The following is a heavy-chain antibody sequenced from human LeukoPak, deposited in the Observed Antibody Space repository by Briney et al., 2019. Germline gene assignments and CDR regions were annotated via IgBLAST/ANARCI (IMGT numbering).Heavy chain of an antibody. J-gene: IGHJ4*02. Sequence: SVKVSCKASGGTFISYAISWGGQAPGQGGGWRGRIMPILGTATYAQKFQGRATIPTDESTSTAYMELSSLRSEDTAVYYCARGRSRGSPHFDYWGQGTLVTVSS. CDR2: IMPILGTA. CDR3: ARGRSRGSPHFDY. V-gene: IGHV1-69*05. CDR1: GGTFISYA. D-gene: IGHD2-15*01.